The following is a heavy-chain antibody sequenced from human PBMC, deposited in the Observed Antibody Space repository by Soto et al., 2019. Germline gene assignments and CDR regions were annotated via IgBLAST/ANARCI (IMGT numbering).Heavy chain of an antibody. CDR3: SRLVIVAPNRFDP. V-gene: IGHV4-61*01. CDR1: GGSVSSGSYY. CDR2: IYYSGST. Sequence: LSLTCTVSGGSVSSGSYYWSWIRQPPGKGLEWIGYIYYSGSTNYNPSLKSRVTISVDTSKNQFSLKLSSVTAADTAVYYCSRLVIVAPNRFDPWGQGTLVTVSS. J-gene: IGHJ5*02. D-gene: IGHD3-16*02.